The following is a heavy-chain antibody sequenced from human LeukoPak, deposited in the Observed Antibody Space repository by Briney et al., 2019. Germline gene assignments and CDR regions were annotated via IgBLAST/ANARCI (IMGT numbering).Heavy chain of an antibody. D-gene: IGHD3-10*01. CDR1: GFTFSSYA. Sequence: GGSLRLSCAASGFTFSSYAMSWVRQAPGKGLEWFSAISGSGGSTYYADSVKGRFTISRDNSKNTLYLQMNSLRAEDTAVYYCAKVAQYYYGSGSYPRPYGMDVWGQGTTVTVSS. CDR2: ISGSGGST. J-gene: IGHJ6*02. CDR3: AKVAQYYYGSGSYPRPYGMDV. V-gene: IGHV3-23*01.